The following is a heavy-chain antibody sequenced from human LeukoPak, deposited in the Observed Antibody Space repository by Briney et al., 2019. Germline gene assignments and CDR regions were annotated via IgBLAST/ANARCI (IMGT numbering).Heavy chain of an antibody. D-gene: IGHD3-3*01. V-gene: IGHV3-53*01. CDR2: IYSGGST. J-gene: IGHJ3*01. CDR3: AKGSTYDFWSGDALDV. Sequence: GGSLRLSCAASGFTVSSNFMSWVRQAPGKGLEWVSVIYSGGSTYYADSVKGRFTISRDSSQKILSLQIDNLKVDDTAIYYCAKGSTYDFWSGDALDVWGQGTMVTVAS. CDR1: GFTVSSNF.